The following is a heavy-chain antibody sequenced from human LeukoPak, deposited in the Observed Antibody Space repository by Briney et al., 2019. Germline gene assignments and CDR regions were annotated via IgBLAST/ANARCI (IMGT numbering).Heavy chain of an antibody. Sequence: PGGSLRLSCAASGFTFSSYAMSWVRQAPGQGLEWVSAISGSGGSTYYADFVKGRFTISRDNSKNTLYLQMNSLRAEDTAVYYCAKGSGIAVAGNFDYWGQGTLVTVSS. J-gene: IGHJ4*02. CDR3: AKGSGIAVAGNFDY. V-gene: IGHV3-23*01. CDR1: GFTFSSYA. D-gene: IGHD6-19*01. CDR2: ISGSGGST.